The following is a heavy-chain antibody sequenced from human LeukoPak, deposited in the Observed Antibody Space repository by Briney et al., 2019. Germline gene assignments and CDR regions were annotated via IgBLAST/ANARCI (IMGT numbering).Heavy chain of an antibody. J-gene: IGHJ6*02. Sequence: ASVKVSCKASGYTFTSYDINWVRQATGQGLEWMGWMNPNSGNTGYAQKFQGRVTTTRNTSISTAYMELSSLRSEDTAVYYCARGRYYGSGSYYYYGMDVWGQGTTVTVSS. V-gene: IGHV1-8*01. D-gene: IGHD3-10*01. CDR2: MNPNSGNT. CDR3: ARGRYYGSGSYYYYGMDV. CDR1: GYTFTSYD.